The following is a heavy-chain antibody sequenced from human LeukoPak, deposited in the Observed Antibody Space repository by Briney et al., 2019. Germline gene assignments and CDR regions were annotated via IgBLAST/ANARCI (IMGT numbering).Heavy chain of an antibody. D-gene: IGHD2-2*01. Sequence: GGSLRLSCAASGFTFRSYSMNWVRQAPGKGLEWVSSISSSSSYTYYADSVKGRFTISRDNGKNSLYLQMNSLRAEDTAVYYCAREPPRTYCSSTSCYPDYWGQGTLVTVSS. CDR2: ISSSSSYT. CDR1: GFTFRSYS. J-gene: IGHJ4*02. CDR3: AREPPRTYCSSTSCYPDY. V-gene: IGHV3-21*01.